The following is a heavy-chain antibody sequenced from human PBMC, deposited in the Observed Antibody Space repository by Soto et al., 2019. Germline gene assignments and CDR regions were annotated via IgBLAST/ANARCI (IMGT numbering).Heavy chain of an antibody. J-gene: IGHJ3*02. CDR3: ARDVSPGSGPYYLDAFVM. CDR2: IKKDESKK. Sequence: EVQLVESGGGLVQPGESLRLSCAASGFTFSDYWMTWVRQAPGKGLEWVANIKKDESKKSYLDSVRGRFTISRDNARNSLYLQMDSLRAEDTALYYCARDVSPGSGPYYLDAFVMWGQGTMVTVSS. V-gene: IGHV3-7*05. CDR1: GFTFSDYW. D-gene: IGHD3-22*01.